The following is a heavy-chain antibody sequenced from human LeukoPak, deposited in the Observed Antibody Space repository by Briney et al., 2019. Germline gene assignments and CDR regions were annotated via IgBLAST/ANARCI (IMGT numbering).Heavy chain of an antibody. D-gene: IGHD3-22*01. CDR3: ARFYYDQGDAFDI. V-gene: IGHV1-69*02. CDR2: IIPILGIA. J-gene: IGHJ3*02. CDR1: GGTFSSYT. Sequence: SVKVSCKASGGTFSSYTISWVRQAPGQGLGWMGRIIPILGIANYAQKFQGRVTITADKSTSTAYMELSSLRSEDTAVYYCARFYYDQGDAFDIWGQGTMVTVSS.